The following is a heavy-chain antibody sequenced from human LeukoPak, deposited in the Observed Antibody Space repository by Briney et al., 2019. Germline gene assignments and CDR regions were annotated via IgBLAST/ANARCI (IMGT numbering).Heavy chain of an antibody. Sequence: PSETLSLTGAVYGGSFSGYYWSWIRQPPGKGREWIGEINHSGSTNYNASLKSRVNISVDASKNQFSLELSSVTAADTAVYYCARGLGGYSSSWISYYYYYGMDVWGQGTTVTVSS. J-gene: IGHJ6*02. CDR3: ARGLGGYSSSWISYYYYYGMDV. CDR2: INHSGST. V-gene: IGHV4-34*01. CDR1: GGSFSGYY. D-gene: IGHD6-13*01.